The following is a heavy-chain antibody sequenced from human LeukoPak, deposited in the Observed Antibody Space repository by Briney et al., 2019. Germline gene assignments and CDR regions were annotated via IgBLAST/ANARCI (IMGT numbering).Heavy chain of an antibody. D-gene: IGHD3-22*01. J-gene: IGHJ4*02. CDR3: ASPRSGYYYYFDN. Sequence: GGSLRHSCAASGFTVSSNYMSWVRQAPGKGLEWVSVIYGAGSTYYADSVKGRFTISRDNSKNTLYLQMNSLRAEATAVYYCASPRSGYYYYFDNNGPGTPVTVSS. CDR2: IYGAGST. CDR1: GFTVSSNY. V-gene: IGHV3-66*01.